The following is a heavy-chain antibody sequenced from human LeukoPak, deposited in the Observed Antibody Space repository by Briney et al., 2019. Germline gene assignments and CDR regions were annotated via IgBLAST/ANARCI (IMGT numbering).Heavy chain of an antibody. J-gene: IGHJ4*02. CDR3: APRYSSSN. CDR1: GFTFSTYS. Sequence: GGSLRLSCAGSGFTFSTYSMNWVRQAPGKGLEWVSAISGSGGSTYYADSVKGRFTISRDNSKNTLYLQMNSLRAEDTAVYYCAPRYSSSNWGQGTLVTVSS. D-gene: IGHD6-6*01. V-gene: IGHV3-23*01. CDR2: ISGSGGST.